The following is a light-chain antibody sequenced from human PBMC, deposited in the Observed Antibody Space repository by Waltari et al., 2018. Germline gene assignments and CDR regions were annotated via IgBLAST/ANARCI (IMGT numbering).Light chain of an antibody. Sequence: DIQMTQSPSSLSASVGDRVTMTCRASQSISNSLSWYQPKPGKAPRLLIYTASNLQSGVPSRFSGSGSGTDFTLTISSLQHEDFATYYCQQSYNTPPYTFGQGTQVEIK. CDR1: QSISNS. CDR2: TAS. V-gene: IGKV1-39*01. CDR3: QQSYNTPPYT. J-gene: IGKJ2*01.